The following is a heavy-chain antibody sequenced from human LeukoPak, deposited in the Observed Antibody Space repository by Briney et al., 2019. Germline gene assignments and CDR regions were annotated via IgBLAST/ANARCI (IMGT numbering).Heavy chain of an antibody. Sequence: SGPTLVKPTQTLTLTCTFSGFSLSTSGVGVGWIRQPPGKALEWLALIYWDDDKRYSPSLKSRLTITKDTSKNQVVLTMTNMDPVDTATYYCAHYCSGGSCPYDAFDIWGQGTMVTVSS. CDR2: IYWDDDK. V-gene: IGHV2-5*02. D-gene: IGHD2-15*01. CDR3: AHYCSGGSCPYDAFDI. CDR1: GFSLSTSGVG. J-gene: IGHJ3*02.